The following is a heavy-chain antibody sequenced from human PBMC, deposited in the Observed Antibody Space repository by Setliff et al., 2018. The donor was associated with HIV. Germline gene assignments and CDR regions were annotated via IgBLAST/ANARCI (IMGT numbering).Heavy chain of an antibody. V-gene: IGHV1-69*10. Sequence: SVKVSCKVSGGTFTRNCISWVRQAPGQGLEWMGAIVPILGIANSAQKFQGRVTITTDESTNTAYMELSSLRSEDTAVYYCARIPTGGAFDIWGQGTVVTVSS. J-gene: IGHJ3*02. CDR3: ARIPTGGAFDI. CDR1: GGTFTRNC. D-gene: IGHD7-27*01. CDR2: IVPILGIA.